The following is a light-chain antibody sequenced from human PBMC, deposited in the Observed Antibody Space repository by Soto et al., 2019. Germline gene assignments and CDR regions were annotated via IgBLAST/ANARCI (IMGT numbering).Light chain of an antibody. J-gene: IGLJ1*01. CDR3: CSSTVSGTYV. CDR1: SSDVGGYNY. V-gene: IGLV2-14*01. CDR2: AVS. Sequence: QSALTQPASVSGSPGQSITISCTGTSSDVGGYNYVSWYQQHPGKAPKLMIYAVSNRPSGVSNRFSGSKSGNTATLTISGLQAEDEADYYCCSSTVSGTYVFGTGTKVTVL.